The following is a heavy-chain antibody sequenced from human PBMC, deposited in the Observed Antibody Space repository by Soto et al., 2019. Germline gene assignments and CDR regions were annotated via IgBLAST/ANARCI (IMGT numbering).Heavy chain of an antibody. CDR2: ISGFNAYT. D-gene: IGHD7-27*01. CDR1: GYTFTSFG. CDR3: AKSGDVNWFET. J-gene: IGHJ5*02. V-gene: IGHV1-18*01. Sequence: QAQLVQSGAEVKKPGASVKVSCKASGYTFTSFGIGWVRQAPGQGLEWMGWISGFNAYTDYAQGLQGRVTMTTDTSTNTAYMELRSLNSDDTAVYYCAKSGDVNWFETWGQGTPVTVSS.